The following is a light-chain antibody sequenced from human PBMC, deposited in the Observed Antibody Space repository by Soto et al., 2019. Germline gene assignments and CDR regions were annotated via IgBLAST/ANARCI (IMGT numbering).Light chain of an antibody. J-gene: IGKJ5*01. CDR1: QGISIW. V-gene: IGKV1-12*02. CDR3: QQAHSFPFT. Sequence: DIQMTQYTSSVSSSAGDRVTITCRASQGISIWLAWYQQKPGKAPKLLIYTASSLQSGVPSRFSGNASGTNFTLTISSLQPEDFATYYCQQAHSFPFTFGQGTRLEIK. CDR2: TAS.